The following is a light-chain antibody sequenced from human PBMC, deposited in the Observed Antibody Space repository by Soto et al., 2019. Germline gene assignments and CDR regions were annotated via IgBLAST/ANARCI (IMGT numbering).Light chain of an antibody. V-gene: IGKV3-20*01. J-gene: IGKJ3*01. CDR1: QSVSSRY. CDR2: GAS. Sequence: EIVLTQSPGTLSLSPGERATLSCRASQSVSSRYLAWYQQKPGQAPRLLVYGASSRATGVPDRFSGSGSGTDFTLTISRLEPEDFAVYYCQQYGSLSVGFTFGPGTKVDIK. CDR3: QQYGSLSVGFT.